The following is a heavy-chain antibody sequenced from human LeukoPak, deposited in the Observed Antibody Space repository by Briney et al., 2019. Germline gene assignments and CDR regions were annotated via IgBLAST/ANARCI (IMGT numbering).Heavy chain of an antibody. Sequence: GASVKVSCKASGYTFTSYGISWVRQAPGRGLEWMGCISAYNGNTNYAQKLQGRVTMTTDTSTSTAYMELKSLRSDDTAVYYCARSAPYGDDAFDIWGQGTMVTVSS. D-gene: IGHD4/OR15-4a*01. CDR1: GYTFTSYG. J-gene: IGHJ3*02. CDR2: ISAYNGNT. CDR3: ARSAPYGDDAFDI. V-gene: IGHV1-18*01.